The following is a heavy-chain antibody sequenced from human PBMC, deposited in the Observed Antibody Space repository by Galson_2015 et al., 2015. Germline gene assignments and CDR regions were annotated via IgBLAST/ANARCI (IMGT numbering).Heavy chain of an antibody. CDR2: ISSSGSTI. D-gene: IGHD2-2*01. V-gene: IGHV3-48*03. J-gene: IGHJ4*02. CDR3: ARTVVVAGIFDY. CDR1: GFIFSGYE. Sequence: SLRLSCAASGFIFSGYEMNWVRQAPGKGLEWVSYISSSGSTIYYADSVKGRFTISRDNAKNSLYLQMNSLRAEDTAVYYCARTVVVAGIFDYWGQGALVTVSS.